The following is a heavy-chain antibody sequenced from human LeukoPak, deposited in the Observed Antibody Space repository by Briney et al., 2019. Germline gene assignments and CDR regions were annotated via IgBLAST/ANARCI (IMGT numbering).Heavy chain of an antibody. Sequence: GESLRISCKGSAYSFTNYWISWVRQMPGKGLEWMGRFDPGDSQTNYSPSFQGHVTISADKSISTAYLQWSSLKASDTAMYYCARHSSVLNSFDPWGQGTLVTVSS. D-gene: IGHD3-22*01. CDR3: ARHSSVLNSFDP. J-gene: IGHJ5*02. V-gene: IGHV5-10-1*01. CDR2: FDPGDSQT. CDR1: AYSFTNYW.